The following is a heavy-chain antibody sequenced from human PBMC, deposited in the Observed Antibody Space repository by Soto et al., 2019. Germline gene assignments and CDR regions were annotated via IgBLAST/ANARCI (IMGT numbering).Heavy chain of an antibody. CDR1: GFTFGSYA. CDR3: AKGDLAHYFVY. CDR2: TGSSGGST. D-gene: IGHD2-21*02. V-gene: IGHV3-23*01. J-gene: IGHJ4*02. Sequence: GGSLRLSCAASGFTFGSYAMSWVRQDPGKGLEWVSCTGSSGGSTFYADSVKGRFTISRDNSRNTLYLQMNSLRAEDTAVYYCAKGDLAHYFVYSGKGPLVTVSS.